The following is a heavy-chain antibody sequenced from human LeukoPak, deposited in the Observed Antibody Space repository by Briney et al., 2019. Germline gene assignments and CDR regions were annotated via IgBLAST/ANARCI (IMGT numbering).Heavy chain of an antibody. V-gene: IGHV4-34*01. J-gene: IGHJ4*02. CDR3: ARGSNPSY. CDR2: INHSGST. D-gene: IGHD4-11*01. CDR1: GGSFSGYY. Sequence: SETLSLTCAVYGGSFSGYYWSWIRQPPGKGLEWIGEINHSGSTNYNPSLKSRVTISVDTSKNQFSLKLSSVTAVDTAVYYCARGSNPSYWGQGTLVTVSS.